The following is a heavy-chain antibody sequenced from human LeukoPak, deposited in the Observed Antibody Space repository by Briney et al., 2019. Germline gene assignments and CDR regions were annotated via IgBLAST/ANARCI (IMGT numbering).Heavy chain of an antibody. D-gene: IGHD3-10*01. CDR2: ISIGGDTT. CDR1: GFTFSSHG. J-gene: IGHJ3*02. Sequence: GSLRLSCAASGFTFSSHGMCWVRQAPGSGLEWVSSISIGGDTTYSDSVKGRFTISRDNAKNSLYLQMNSLRAEDTAVYYCARDRGSRAFDIWGQGTMVTVSS. CDR3: ARDRGSRAFDI. V-gene: IGHV3-23*01.